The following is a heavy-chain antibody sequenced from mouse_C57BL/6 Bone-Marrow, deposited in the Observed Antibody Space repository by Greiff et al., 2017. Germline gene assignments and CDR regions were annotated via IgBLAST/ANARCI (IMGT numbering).Heavy chain of an antibody. CDR1: GYTFTSYW. CDR3: ARLITTVVADY. V-gene: IGHV1-61*01. CDR2: IYPSDSET. D-gene: IGHD1-1*01. Sequence: VQLQPPGAELVRPGSSVKLSCKASGYTFTSYWMDWVKQRPGQGLEWIGNIYPSDSETHYNQKFKDKATLTVDKSSSTAYMQLSSLTSEDSAVYYCARLITTVVADYWGQGTTLTVSS. J-gene: IGHJ2*01.